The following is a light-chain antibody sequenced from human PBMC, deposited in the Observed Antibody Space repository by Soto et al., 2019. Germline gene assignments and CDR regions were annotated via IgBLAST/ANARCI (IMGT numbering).Light chain of an antibody. J-gene: IGKJ5*01. CDR2: AAS. Sequence: DIQMTQSPSSLSASVGDRVTITCRAGQSISSYLNWYQQKPGKAPKLLIYAASSLQSGVPSRFSGSGSGTDFTLTISSLQPEDFVTYYCQQSYSTSITFGQGTRLEI. V-gene: IGKV1-39*01. CDR3: QQSYSTSIT. CDR1: QSISSY.